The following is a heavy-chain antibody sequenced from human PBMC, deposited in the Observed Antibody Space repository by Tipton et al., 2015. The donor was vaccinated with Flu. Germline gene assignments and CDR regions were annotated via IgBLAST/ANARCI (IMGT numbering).Heavy chain of an antibody. Sequence: SLRLSCAASGFTVSSKYMGWVRQAPGKGLQWVSVIYRGGTTYYADSVKGRFTISRDNSKNTLYLQMSSLSAEDTAVYYCAKHCSGGLCYNSYAMDVWGQGTSVTVSS. CDR1: GFTVSSKY. CDR3: AKHCSGGLCYNSYAMDV. V-gene: IGHV3-66*04. CDR2: IYRGGTT. D-gene: IGHD2-8*02. J-gene: IGHJ6*02.